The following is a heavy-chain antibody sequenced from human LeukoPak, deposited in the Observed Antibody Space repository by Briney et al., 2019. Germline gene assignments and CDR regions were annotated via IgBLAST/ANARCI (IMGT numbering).Heavy chain of an antibody. CDR3: AKSTVTTAYYFDY. D-gene: IGHD4-17*01. J-gene: IGHJ4*02. V-gene: IGHV4-38-2*01. Sequence: SETLSLTCAVYGGSFSGYYWGWIRQPPGKGLEWIGSIYHSRSTYYNPSLKSRVTISVDTSKNQFSLKLSSVTAADTAVYYCAKSTVTTAYYFDYWGQGTLVTVSS. CDR1: GGSFSGYY. CDR2: IYHSRST.